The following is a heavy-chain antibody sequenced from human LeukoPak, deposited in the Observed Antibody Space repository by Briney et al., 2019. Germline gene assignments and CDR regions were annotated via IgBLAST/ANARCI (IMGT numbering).Heavy chain of an antibody. CDR2: ISWNSGSI. CDR1: GFTFDDYA. Sequence: PGGSLRLSCAASGFTFDDYAMHWVRQAPGKGLEWVSGISWNSGSIGYADSVKGRFTISRDNAKNSLYLQMNSLRAEDTAVYYCARTRTRYYYGSADYWGQGTLVTVSS. CDR3: ARTRTRYYYGSADY. J-gene: IGHJ4*02. D-gene: IGHD3-10*01. V-gene: IGHV3-9*01.